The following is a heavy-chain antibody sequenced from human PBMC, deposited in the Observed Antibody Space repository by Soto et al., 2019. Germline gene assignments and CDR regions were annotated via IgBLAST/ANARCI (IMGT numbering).Heavy chain of an antibody. Sequence: PSETLSLTCAVYGGSFSGYYWSWIRQPPGKGLEWIGEINHSGSTNYNPSLKSRVTISVDTSKNQFSLKLSSVAAADTAVYYCAGLLRLADYWGQGTLVTVSS. CDR2: INHSGST. J-gene: IGHJ4*02. CDR1: GGSFSGYY. D-gene: IGHD3-10*01. CDR3: AGLLRLADY. V-gene: IGHV4-34*01.